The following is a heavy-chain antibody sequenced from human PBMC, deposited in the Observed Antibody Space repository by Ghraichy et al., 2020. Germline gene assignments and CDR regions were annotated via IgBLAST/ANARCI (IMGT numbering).Heavy chain of an antibody. J-gene: IGHJ6*02. Sequence: GGSLRLSCAASGFTFDDYAMHWVRQAPGKGLEWVSGISWNSGSIGYADSVKGRFTISRDNAKNSLYLQMNSLRAEDTALYYCAKGAIAAAGPTKYYYYYGMDVWGQGTTVTVSS. V-gene: IGHV3-9*01. D-gene: IGHD6-13*01. CDR3: AKGAIAAAGPTKYYYYYGMDV. CDR2: ISWNSGSI. CDR1: GFTFDDYA.